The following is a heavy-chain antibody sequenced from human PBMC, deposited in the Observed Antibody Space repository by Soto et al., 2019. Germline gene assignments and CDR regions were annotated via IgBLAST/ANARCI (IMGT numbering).Heavy chain of an antibody. Sequence: PSETLSLTCTVSGGSISSSSYYWGWIRQPPGKGLEWIGSIYYSGSTYYNPSLKSRVTISVDTSKNQFSLKLSSVTAADTAVYYCARLLGGSGYYYYFDYWGQGTLVTVSS. CDR2: IYYSGST. J-gene: IGHJ4*02. CDR3: ARLLGGSGYYYYFDY. CDR1: GGSISSSSYY. V-gene: IGHV4-39*01. D-gene: IGHD3-22*01.